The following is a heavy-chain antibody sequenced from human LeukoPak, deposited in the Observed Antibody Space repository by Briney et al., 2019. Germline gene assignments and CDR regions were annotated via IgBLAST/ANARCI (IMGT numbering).Heavy chain of an antibody. CDR1: GGSISSSSYY. Sequence: PSETLSLTCTVSGGSISSSSYYWGWIRQPPGKGLEWIGSIYYSGSTYYNPSLKSRVTISVDTSKNQFSLKLSPVTAADTAVYYCARGRITIFGVVRTLRNWFDPWGQGTLVTVSS. V-gene: IGHV4-39*01. J-gene: IGHJ5*02. CDR3: ARGRITIFGVVRTLRNWFDP. CDR2: IYYSGST. D-gene: IGHD3-3*01.